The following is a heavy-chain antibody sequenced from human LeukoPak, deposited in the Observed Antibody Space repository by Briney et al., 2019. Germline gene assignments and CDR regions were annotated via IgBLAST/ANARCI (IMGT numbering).Heavy chain of an antibody. CDR2: IYPGDSDT. CDR3: ARQRSGPHGYSYGLDY. V-gene: IGHV5-51*01. D-gene: IGHD5-18*01. J-gene: IGHJ4*02. CDR1: GYSFTSYW. Sequence: GESLKISCKGSGYSFTSYWIGWVRQMPGKGLEWMGIIYPGDSDTRYSPSFQGQVTISADKSISTAYLQWSSLKASDTAMYYCARQRSGPHGYSYGLDYWGQGTLVTVSS.